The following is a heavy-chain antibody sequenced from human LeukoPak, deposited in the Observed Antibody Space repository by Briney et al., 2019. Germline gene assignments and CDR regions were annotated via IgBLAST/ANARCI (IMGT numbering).Heavy chain of an antibody. J-gene: IGHJ4*02. Sequence: GGSLRLSCAASGFTFSSYAMSWVRQAPGKGLEWVSAISGSGGSTYYADSVEGRFTISRDNSKNTLYLQMNSLRAEDTAVYYCAKAGGSSIAARRAIDYWGQGTLVTVSS. D-gene: IGHD6-6*01. CDR1: GFTFSSYA. CDR3: AKAGGSSIAARRAIDY. V-gene: IGHV3-23*01. CDR2: ISGSGGST.